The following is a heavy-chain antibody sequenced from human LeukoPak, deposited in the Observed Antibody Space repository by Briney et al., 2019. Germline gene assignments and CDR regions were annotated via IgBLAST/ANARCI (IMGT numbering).Heavy chain of an antibody. CDR1: GDSISNYY. V-gene: IGHV4-59*01. J-gene: IGHJ4*02. D-gene: IGHD2-2*02. Sequence: SETLSLTCIVSGDSISNYYWSWIRQPPGKGLEWIGYIYYTGSTRYNPSLNGRITISVDTSKNHFSLKLSSVTAADTAVYYCARWGCTSTTCYTPFDFWGPGTLVTVSS. CDR2: IYYTGST. CDR3: ARWGCTSTTCYTPFDF.